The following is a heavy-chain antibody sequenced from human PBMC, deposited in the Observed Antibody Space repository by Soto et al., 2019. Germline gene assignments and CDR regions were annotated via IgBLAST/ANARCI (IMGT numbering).Heavy chain of an antibody. Sequence: QVQVVESGGGVVQPGRSLRLSCAVSGFTYTNYGMHWVRQAPGKGLEWVAVIWYDGSKKYYLDSVKGRFTISRDNSKYTLDLEMNDRRAEDTAVYYCARDRANWFDPWGQGTLVTVSS. V-gene: IGHV3-33*01. J-gene: IGHJ5*02. CDR1: GFTYTNYG. CDR3: ARDRANWFDP. CDR2: IWYDGSKK.